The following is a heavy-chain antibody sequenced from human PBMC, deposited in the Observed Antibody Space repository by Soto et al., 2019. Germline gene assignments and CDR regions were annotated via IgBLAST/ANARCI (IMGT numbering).Heavy chain of an antibody. J-gene: IGHJ4*02. CDR2: ISGYSGNA. CDR1: GYIFSDYG. CDR3: AKRTSGTTWGESDY. D-gene: IGHD4-17*01. Sequence: QVQVMQSGAEVKKPGDSVKVSCKTSGYIFSDYGINWVRQAPGQGLEWMGWISGYSGNANLAQKFQGRVTMTTDKSTRTAYMELRRLRADDTAGYYCAKRTSGTTWGESDYWGQGTLGTVAS. V-gene: IGHV1-18*04.